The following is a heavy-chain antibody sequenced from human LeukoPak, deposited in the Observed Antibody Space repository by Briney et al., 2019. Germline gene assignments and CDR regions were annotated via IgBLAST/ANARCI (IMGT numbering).Heavy chain of an antibody. J-gene: IGHJ3*02. CDR1: DSTFTIYS. CDR2: ISAYNGNT. D-gene: IGHD1-26*01. Sequence: ASVKVSCKASDSTFTIYSIRWVRQAPGQGLEWMGWISAYNGNTNYAQKLQGRVTMTTDTSTSTAYMELRSLRSDDTAVYYCARDHLLHGRHSGDAFDIWGQGTMVTVSS. V-gene: IGHV1-18*01. CDR3: ARDHLLHGRHSGDAFDI.